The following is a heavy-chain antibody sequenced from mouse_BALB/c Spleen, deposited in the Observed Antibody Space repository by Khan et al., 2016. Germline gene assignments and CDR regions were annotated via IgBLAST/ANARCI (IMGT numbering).Heavy chain of an antibody. V-gene: IGHV14-4*02. CDR3: NSRGQLGLPFAY. CDR2: IDPENGDA. D-gene: IGHD3-2*01. Sequence: VQLQQSGAELVRSGASVKLSCTTSGFKIKDYYIHWVKQRPEQGLEWIGWIDPENGDAAYAPKFQGKATMTADTSSNTAYLQLSSLTSADTSVYYCNSRGQLGLPFAYWGEGTLVVVSA. J-gene: IGHJ3*01. CDR1: GFKIKDYY.